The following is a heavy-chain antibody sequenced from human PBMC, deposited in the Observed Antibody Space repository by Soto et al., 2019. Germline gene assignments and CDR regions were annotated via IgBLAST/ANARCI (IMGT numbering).Heavy chain of an antibody. CDR1: GCTFSSSW. J-gene: IGHJ4*02. Sequence: PGGSLRLSCAASGCTFSSSWMAWVRQSPSNVLECVALINPDGSAASYVGSARRGFIISPDNAQDSLYLQMNSVSAEDTHVYYCSRDPGFRAIDYSGPGTLVTVSS. V-gene: IGHV3-7*01. CDR3: SRDPGFRAIDY. CDR2: INPDGSAA.